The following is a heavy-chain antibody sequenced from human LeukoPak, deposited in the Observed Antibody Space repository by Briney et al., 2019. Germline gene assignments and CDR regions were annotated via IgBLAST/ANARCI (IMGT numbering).Heavy chain of an antibody. CDR3: ARDRRIQLWLLRPSEKSPFDY. Sequence: SETLSLTCTVSGGSISSSSYYWGWIRQPPGKGLEWIGSIYYSGSTYYNPSLKSRVTVSVDTSKNQFSLKLSSVTAADTAVYYCARDRRIQLWLLRPSEKSPFDYWGQGTLVTVSS. V-gene: IGHV4-39*07. CDR1: GGSISSSSYY. CDR2: IYYSGST. D-gene: IGHD5-18*01. J-gene: IGHJ4*02.